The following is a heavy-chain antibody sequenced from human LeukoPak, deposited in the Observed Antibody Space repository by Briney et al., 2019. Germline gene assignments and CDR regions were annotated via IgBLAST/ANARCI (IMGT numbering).Heavy chain of an antibody. D-gene: IGHD2-21*01. V-gene: IGHV4-34*01. CDR3: ARGLVLWWTTMRGDFDY. CDR2: INHSGST. CDR1: GGSFSGYY. Sequence: SETLSLTCPVYGGSFSGYYWSWIRQPPRKGLDWIGEINHSGSTNYNPSLKSRVTISVDTSKNQFSLKMHYATAADTAVYYCARGLVLWWTTMRGDFDYWGQGTLVTVSS. J-gene: IGHJ4*02.